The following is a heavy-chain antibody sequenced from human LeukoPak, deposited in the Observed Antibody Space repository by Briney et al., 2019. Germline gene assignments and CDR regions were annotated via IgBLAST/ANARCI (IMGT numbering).Heavy chain of an antibody. CDR1: GFIFKKYW. CDR3: ARDPSSSGWYGYYFDY. J-gene: IGHJ4*02. V-gene: IGHV3-7*01. D-gene: IGHD6-19*01. Sequence: GGSLRLSCAASGFIFKKYWMNWVRQVPGKGLECLANIKEDGSETYYADSVKGRFTISRDNPKNLLFLQINSLRVEDTAVYYCARDPSSSGWYGYYFDYWGQGTLVSVSS. CDR2: IKEDGSET.